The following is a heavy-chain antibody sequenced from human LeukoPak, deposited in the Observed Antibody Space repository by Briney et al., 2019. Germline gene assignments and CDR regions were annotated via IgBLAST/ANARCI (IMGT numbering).Heavy chain of an antibody. CDR1: GFTFSNYW. Sequence: GGSLRLSCAASGFTFSNYWMTWVRQAPGKGLEWVANINRDGSERYYVDSAKGRFTISRDDAKSSLYLQMNSLRTEDSALYYCTADDAGDLDYWGQGTLVTVSS. D-gene: IGHD6-13*01. V-gene: IGHV3-7*03. J-gene: IGHJ4*02. CDR2: INRDGSER. CDR3: TADDAGDLDY.